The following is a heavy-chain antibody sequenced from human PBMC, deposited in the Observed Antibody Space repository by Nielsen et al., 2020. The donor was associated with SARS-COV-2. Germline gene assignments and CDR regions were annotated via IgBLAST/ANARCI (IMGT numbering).Heavy chain of an antibody. V-gene: IGHV3-48*01. CDR1: GFIFSDYF. D-gene: IGHD2-15*01. Sequence: GGSLRLSCAASGFIFSDYFMNWVRQAPGKGLEWVSYISSSSATKTYGDFVKGRFTISRDNAKNSLYLQMNSLRAEDTAVYYCAKGGYCSGGSCYPSGPFDPWGQGTLVTVSS. J-gene: IGHJ5*02. CDR2: ISSSSATK. CDR3: AKGGYCSGGSCYPSGPFDP.